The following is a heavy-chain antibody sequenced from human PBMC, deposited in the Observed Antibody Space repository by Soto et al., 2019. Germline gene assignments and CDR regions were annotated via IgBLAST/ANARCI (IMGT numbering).Heavy chain of an antibody. Sequence: QMQLQASGPGLVKPSETLSLTGSVSGASSGRYYWHWIRQPPGKGLEWISYVYTSAYTRYSSSLKSRVTIAVYTSKSEFYLRLNYVPAADTGVYHCASSAGHPGDFFYYNGMDVWGQGTTVTVSS. J-gene: IGHJ6*02. V-gene: IGHV4-4*08. CDR2: VYTSAYT. CDR3: ASSAGHPGDFFYYNGMDV. D-gene: IGHD3-10*01. CDR1: GASSGRYY.